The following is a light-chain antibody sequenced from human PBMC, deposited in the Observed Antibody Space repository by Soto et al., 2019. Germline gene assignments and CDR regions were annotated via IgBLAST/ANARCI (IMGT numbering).Light chain of an antibody. CDR1: SSDDGSYNL. CDR2: EGS. J-gene: IGLJ2*01. Sequence: QSALTQPASVSGSPGQSITISCTGTSSDDGSYNLVSWYQQHPGKAPKLMIYEGSKRPSGVSNRFSGSKSGNTASLTISGLQAEDEADYYCCSYAGSSTPFGGGTMLTVL. CDR3: CSYAGSSTP. V-gene: IGLV2-23*01.